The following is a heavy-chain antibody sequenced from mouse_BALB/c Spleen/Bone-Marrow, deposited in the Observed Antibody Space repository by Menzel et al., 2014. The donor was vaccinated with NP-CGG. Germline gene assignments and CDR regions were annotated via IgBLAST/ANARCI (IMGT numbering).Heavy chain of an antibody. V-gene: IGHV14-3*02. CDR2: IDPANGDT. Sequence: EVKLMESGAELVKPGASVKLSCTASGFNIKDTYMDWVKQRPEQGLEWIGGIDPANGDTNYDPKFQGKATITADTSSNTAYLHFNSLTSEDTAVYYCANGSYWYFDVWGAGTTVTVSS. J-gene: IGHJ1*01. D-gene: IGHD1-2*01. CDR1: GFNIKDTY. CDR3: ANGSYWYFDV.